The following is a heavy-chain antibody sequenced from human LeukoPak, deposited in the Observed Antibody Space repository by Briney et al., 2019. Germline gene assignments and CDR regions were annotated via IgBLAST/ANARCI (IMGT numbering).Heavy chain of an antibody. CDR3: AKDLRWRYYFDY. D-gene: IGHD2-21*01. CDR1: GFTFSSYA. Sequence: GGSLRLSCAASGFTFSSYAMSWARQAPGKGLEWVSAISGSGGSTYYADSVKGRFTISRDNSKNTLYLQMNSLRAEDTAVYYCAKDLRWRYYFDYWGQRTLVTVSS. V-gene: IGHV3-23*01. J-gene: IGHJ4*02. CDR2: ISGSGGST.